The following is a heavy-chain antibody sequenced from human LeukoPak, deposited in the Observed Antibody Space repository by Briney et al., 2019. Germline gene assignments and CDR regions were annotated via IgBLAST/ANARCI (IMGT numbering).Heavy chain of an antibody. V-gene: IGHV3-21*01. CDR2: ISSSSSYI. J-gene: IGHJ3*01. CDR3: ARENRALKDAFDV. Sequence: GGSLRLSCAASGFTFSSYGMHWVRQAPGKGLEWVSSISSSSSYIYYADSVKGRFTISRDNAKNSLYLQMNSLRAEDTAVYYCARENRALKDAFDVWGQGTMVTVSS. D-gene: IGHD1-14*01. CDR1: GFTFSSYG.